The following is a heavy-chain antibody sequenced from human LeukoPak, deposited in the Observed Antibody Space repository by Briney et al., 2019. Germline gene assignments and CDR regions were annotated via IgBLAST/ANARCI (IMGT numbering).Heavy chain of an antibody. CDR1: GFTFSSYW. V-gene: IGHV3-74*01. CDR2: IRSDGST. D-gene: IGHD3-10*01. J-gene: IGHJ3*02. Sequence: GGSLRLSCAASGFTFSSYWMHWVRQAPGKGLVWVSRIRSDGSTTYADSVKGRFTISRDNAKNTLYLQMNSLRAEDTAVYYCARAGDYGSGSCAFDMWAKGQWSPSLQ. CDR3: ARAGDYGSGSCAFDM.